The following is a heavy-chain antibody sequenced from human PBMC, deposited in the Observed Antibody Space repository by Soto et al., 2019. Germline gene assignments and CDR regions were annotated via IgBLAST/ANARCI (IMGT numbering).Heavy chain of an antibody. CDR2: IKQDGSEK. J-gene: IGHJ4*02. Sequence: GGSLRLSCPASGFTFSSYWMSWVRQAPGKGLEWVANIKQDGSEKYCVDSVKGRFTISRDNAKNSLYLQMNSLRAEDTAVYYCARDLIAVAPPVPYFDYWGQGTLVTVSS. CDR3: ARDLIAVAPPVPYFDY. V-gene: IGHV3-7*01. CDR1: GFTFSSYW. D-gene: IGHD6-19*01.